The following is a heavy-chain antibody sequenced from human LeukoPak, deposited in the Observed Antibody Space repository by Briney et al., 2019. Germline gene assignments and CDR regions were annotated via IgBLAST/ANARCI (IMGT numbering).Heavy chain of an antibody. D-gene: IGHD3-10*01. Sequence: SETLSLTCTVSGGSISSGSYYWNWIRQPAGKGLEWIGRIYTSGSTNYNPSLKSRVTISVDTSKNQFSLKLSSVTAADTAVYYCARSVYGSGSYYFDYWGQGTLVTVSS. J-gene: IGHJ4*02. CDR1: GGSISSGSYY. CDR3: ARSVYGSGSYYFDY. V-gene: IGHV4-61*02. CDR2: IYTSGST.